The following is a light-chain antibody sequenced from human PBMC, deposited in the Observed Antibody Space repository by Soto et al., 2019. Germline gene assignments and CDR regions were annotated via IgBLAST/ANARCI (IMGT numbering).Light chain of an antibody. CDR2: DAS. CDR3: QQYGSSGT. Sequence: VLSQSPGTVSFSKGERATLSCRASQSVSSYLAWYQQKPGQAPRLLIYDASNRATGIPARFSGSGSGTDFTLTISRLEPEDFAVYYCQQYGSSGTFGQGTNADIK. CDR1: QSVSSY. V-gene: IGKV3-20*01. J-gene: IGKJ1*01.